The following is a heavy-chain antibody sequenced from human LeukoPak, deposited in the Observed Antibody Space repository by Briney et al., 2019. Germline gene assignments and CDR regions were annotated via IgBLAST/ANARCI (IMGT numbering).Heavy chain of an antibody. CDR2: ISSSGSTI. CDR1: GFTFSHYY. J-gene: IGHJ6*03. D-gene: IGHD6-6*01. CDR3: ARPPDTIPSSIAARRGSYYYYMDV. Sequence: GGSLRLSCAATGFTFSHYYMSWIRQAPAKGLEWVSYISSSGSTIYYAGSVKDRFTISRDNAKNSLYLQMNSLRAEDTAVYYCARPPDTIPSSIAARRGSYYYYMDVWGKGTTVTVSS. V-gene: IGHV3-11*04.